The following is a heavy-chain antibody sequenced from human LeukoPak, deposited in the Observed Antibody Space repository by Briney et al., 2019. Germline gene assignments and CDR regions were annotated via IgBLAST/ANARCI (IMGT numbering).Heavy chain of an antibody. CDR1: GYSISSGYY. CDR2: INHSGST. CDR3: ARLRRSRLAEFDY. J-gene: IGHJ4*02. Sequence: PSETLSLTCTVSGYSISSGYYWSWIRQPPGKGLEWIGEINHSGSTNYNPSLKSRVTISVDTSKNQFSLKLSSLTAADTAVYYCARLRRSRLAEFDYWGQGTLVTVSS. D-gene: IGHD3-3*02. V-gene: IGHV4-38-2*02.